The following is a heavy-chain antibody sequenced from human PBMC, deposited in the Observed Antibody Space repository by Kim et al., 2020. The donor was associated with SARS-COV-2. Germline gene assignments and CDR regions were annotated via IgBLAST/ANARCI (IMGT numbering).Heavy chain of an antibody. D-gene: IGHD6-19*01. J-gene: IGHJ4*02. CDR3: AKPPRGAVASSDY. Sequence: SADSVKGRFTISRDNSKTTLYLQMTSLRAEDTAVYYCAKPPRGAVASSDYWGQGTLVTVSS. V-gene: IGHV3-23*01.